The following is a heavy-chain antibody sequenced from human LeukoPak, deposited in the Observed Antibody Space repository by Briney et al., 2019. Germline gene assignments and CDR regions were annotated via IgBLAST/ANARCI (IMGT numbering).Heavy chain of an antibody. CDR3: ARVERITMIVVVKAQYYYYMDV. D-gene: IGHD3-22*01. Sequence: PSETLSLTCTVSGYSISSGYYWSWIRQPPGKGLEWIGEIDHSGSTNYNPSLKSRVTISVDTSKNQFSLKLSSVTAADTAVYYCARVERITMIVVVKAQYYYYMDVWGKGTTVTVSS. J-gene: IGHJ6*03. CDR2: IDHSGST. V-gene: IGHV4-38-2*02. CDR1: GYSISSGYY.